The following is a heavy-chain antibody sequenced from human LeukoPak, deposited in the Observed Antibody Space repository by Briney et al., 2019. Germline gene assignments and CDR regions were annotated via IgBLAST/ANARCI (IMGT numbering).Heavy chain of an antibody. CDR2: INPNSGGT. D-gene: IGHD3-10*01. Sequence: VASVKVSCKASGYTFTGYYMHWVRQAPGQGLEWMGWINPNSGGTNYAQKFQGRVTMTRDTSISTAYMELSRLRSDDTAAYYCARSKGVRGYYYYYYMDVWGKGTTVTVSS. CDR3: ARSKGVRGYYYYYYMDV. J-gene: IGHJ6*03. V-gene: IGHV1-2*02. CDR1: GYTFTGYY.